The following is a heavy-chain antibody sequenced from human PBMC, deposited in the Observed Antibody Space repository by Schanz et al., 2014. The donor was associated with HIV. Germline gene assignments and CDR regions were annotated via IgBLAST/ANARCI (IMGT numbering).Heavy chain of an antibody. CDR3: ARDKSGSSWYDS. Sequence: QVQLVQSGAEVKKPGSSVKVSCKASGGTFMTYAISWVRQAPGQGLEWMGGIIPVFGTTNYAQKFQGRVTMTRDTSTSTVYMDLSSLTSEDTAVYYCARDKSGSSWYDSWGQGTLVTVSS. CDR1: GGTFMTYA. D-gene: IGHD6-13*01. J-gene: IGHJ5*01. V-gene: IGHV1-69*06. CDR2: IIPVFGTT.